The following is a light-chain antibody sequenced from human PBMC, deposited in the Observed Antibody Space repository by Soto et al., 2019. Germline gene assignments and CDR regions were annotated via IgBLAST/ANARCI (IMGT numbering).Light chain of an antibody. J-gene: IGLJ1*01. CDR2: GNT. CDR3: QSYDSSLSASYV. V-gene: IGLV1-40*01. CDR1: SSNIGAGCE. Sequence: QSVLPQPPSVSGAPGQRVTISCTGCSSNIGAGCEVHWYQHLPGKAPKLLIYGNTNRPSGVPDRFSGSKSGTSASLAITGLQAEDEADYYCQSYDSSLSASYVFGGGTKVTV.